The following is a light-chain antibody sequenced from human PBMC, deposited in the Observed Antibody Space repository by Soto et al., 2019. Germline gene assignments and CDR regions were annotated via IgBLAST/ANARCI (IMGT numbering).Light chain of an antibody. V-gene: IGKV3-11*01. CDR2: DAT. CDR3: QQRNNWPLT. J-gene: IGKJ4*01. CDR1: QSVSSY. Sequence: EIVLTQSPATLSLSPGERATLSCRASQSVSSYLAWYQQKPGQAPRLLIYDATNRATGIPARFSGSGSGTDFTLTISSLEPEYFAVYYCQQRNNWPLTFGGGTKGEI.